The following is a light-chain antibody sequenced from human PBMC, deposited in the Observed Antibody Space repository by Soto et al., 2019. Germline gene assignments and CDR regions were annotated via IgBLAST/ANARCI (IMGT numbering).Light chain of an antibody. Sequence: QSALTQPPSVSAAPGQKVTMSCSGGSSKIGNYYVPWHQQLPGTAPKLLIYENDKRPLGIPDRFSGSKSGTSATLGITGLQAGDEADYYCGTWDSSLSIFVFGTGTKVTVL. J-gene: IGLJ1*01. CDR1: SSKIGNYY. CDR3: GTWDSSLSIFV. CDR2: END. V-gene: IGLV1-51*02.